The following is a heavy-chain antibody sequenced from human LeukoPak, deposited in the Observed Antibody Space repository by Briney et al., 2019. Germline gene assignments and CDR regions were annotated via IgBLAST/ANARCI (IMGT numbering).Heavy chain of an antibody. D-gene: IGHD3-22*01. J-gene: IGHJ2*01. Sequence: GGSLRLSCAASGFTLRNYSMNWVRQAPGKGLEWVSSISSSSGYIYYADSMKGRFTISRDNAKNSLYLQMNSLRAEDTAVYYCARDLYYDGSGGDLWGRGTLVTVSS. CDR1: GFTLRNYS. V-gene: IGHV3-21*06. CDR3: ARDLYYDGSGGDL. CDR2: ISSSSGYI.